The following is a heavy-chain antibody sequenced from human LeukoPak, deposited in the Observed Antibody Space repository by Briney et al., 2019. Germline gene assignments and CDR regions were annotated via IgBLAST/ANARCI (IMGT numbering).Heavy chain of an antibody. D-gene: IGHD3-10*01. V-gene: IGHV4-34*01. CDR3: ARRGGNVLLWFGETEDNWFDP. CDR2: INHSGST. Sequence: SETLSLTCAVYGGSFSGYYWSWIRQPPGKGLEWIGEINHSGSTNYNPSLKSRVTISVDTSKNQFSLKLSSVTAADTAVYYCARRGGNVLLWFGETEDNWFDPWGQGTLVTVSS. J-gene: IGHJ5*02. CDR1: GGSFSGYY.